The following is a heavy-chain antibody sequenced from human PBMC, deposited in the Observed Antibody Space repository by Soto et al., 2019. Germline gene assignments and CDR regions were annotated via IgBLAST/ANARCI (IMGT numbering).Heavy chain of an antibody. CDR2: IYRGFST. CDR3: ARDRSDSSRDDSFDI. V-gene: IGHV3-53*01. Sequence: GGSLRLSCADSGFNVTNTYMSWVRQAPGKGLEWVSVIYRGFSTFYADSVKGRLTVSRDDSKNTVSLQMNSLRAEDTAVYYCARDRSDSSRDDSFDIWGQGTMVAVSS. CDR1: GFNVTNTY. J-gene: IGHJ3*02. D-gene: IGHD6-6*01.